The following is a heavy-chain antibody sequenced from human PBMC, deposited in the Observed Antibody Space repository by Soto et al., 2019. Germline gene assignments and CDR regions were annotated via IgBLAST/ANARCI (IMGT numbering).Heavy chain of an antibody. V-gene: IGHV1-8*01. CDR2: MNPNSGNT. D-gene: IGHD6-13*01. CDR3: ARAASGYSSIKYYYYMDV. CDR1: GYTFTSYD. Sequence: ASVKVSCKASGYTFTSYDINWVRQATGQGLEWMGWMNPNSGNTGYAQKFQGRVTMTRNTSISTAYMELSSLRSEDTAVYYCARAASGYSSIKYYYYMDVWGKGTTVTVSS. J-gene: IGHJ6*03.